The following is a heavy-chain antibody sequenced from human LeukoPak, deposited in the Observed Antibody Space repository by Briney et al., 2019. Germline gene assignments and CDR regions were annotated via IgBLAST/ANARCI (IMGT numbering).Heavy chain of an antibody. Sequence: PSETLSLTCAVYGGSFSGYYWSWIRQPPGKGLEWIGEINHSGSTNYNPSLKSRVTISVDTSKNQFSLKLSSVTAADTAVYYCARHGGKGYCSSTSCYMFDYWGQGTLVTVSS. V-gene: IGHV4-34*01. CDR3: ARHGGKGYCSSTSCYMFDY. J-gene: IGHJ4*02. CDR1: GGSFSGYY. D-gene: IGHD2-2*02. CDR2: INHSGST.